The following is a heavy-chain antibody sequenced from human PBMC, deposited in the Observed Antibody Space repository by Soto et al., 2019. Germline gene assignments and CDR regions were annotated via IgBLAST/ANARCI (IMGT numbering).Heavy chain of an antibody. D-gene: IGHD2-15*01. V-gene: IGHV3-11*06. CDR2: ISPGSRYP. CDR3: VRGGGGGLFDP. CDR1: GFTFGDSY. Sequence: GGALRLSSAGSGFTFGDSYMSWTRQAPGKGLEWLSYISPGSRYPAYADSVKGRFTISRDNAKRSLYLQMMSLTAEDTAIYYCVRGGGGGLFDPWGQGTMVTVSS. J-gene: IGHJ5*02.